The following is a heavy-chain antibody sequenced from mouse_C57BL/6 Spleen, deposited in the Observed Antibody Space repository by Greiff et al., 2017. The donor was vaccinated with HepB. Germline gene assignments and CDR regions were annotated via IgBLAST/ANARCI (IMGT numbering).Heavy chain of an antibody. V-gene: IGHV1-52*01. CDR1: GYTFPSYW. CDR3: ATTGAYYIDY. J-gene: IGHJ2*01. CDR2: IDPSDSET. D-gene: IGHD4-1*02. Sequence: QVQLQQSGAELVRPGSSVKLSCKASGYTFPSYWMHWVKPRPIQGLEWIGHIDPSDSETHYNHKFKDKATLTVDKSSSTACMQLSSLTSEDSAVYYCATTGAYYIDYGGQGTTLTVSS.